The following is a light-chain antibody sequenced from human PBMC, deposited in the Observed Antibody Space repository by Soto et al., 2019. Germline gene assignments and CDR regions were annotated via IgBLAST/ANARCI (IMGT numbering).Light chain of an antibody. CDR2: GAS. CDR3: QQYNNWPPVT. Sequence: EIVLTQSPGTLSLSPGERATLSCRASQSVRSTYLAWYQQKPGQGPRLLIYGASSRATGIPDRFSGSGSGTDFTLTISRLDPEDFAVYFCQQYNNWPPVTFGPGTKVDI. J-gene: IGKJ3*01. CDR1: QSVRSTY. V-gene: IGKV3-20*01.